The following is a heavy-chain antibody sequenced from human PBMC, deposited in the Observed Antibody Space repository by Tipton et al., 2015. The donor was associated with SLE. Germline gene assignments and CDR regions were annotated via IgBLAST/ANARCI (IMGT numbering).Heavy chain of an antibody. J-gene: IGHJ6*02. CDR1: GGSISSGSYY. CDR3: AREGGYDPYYYGMDV. D-gene: IGHD5-12*01. Sequence: TLSLTCTVSGGSISSGSYYWSWIRQPAGKGLEWIGHIYTSGSTNYNPSLQSRVTISVDTSKNQFSLKLSSVTAADTAVYYCAREGGYDPYYYGMDVWGQGTTVTVSS. V-gene: IGHV4-61*09. CDR2: IYTSGST.